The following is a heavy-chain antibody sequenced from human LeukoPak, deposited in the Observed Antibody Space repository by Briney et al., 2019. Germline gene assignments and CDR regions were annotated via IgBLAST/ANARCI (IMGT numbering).Heavy chain of an antibody. D-gene: IGHD3-10*01. CDR2: ISGSGGST. CDR3: AKGTRFGVPLSWGDY. V-gene: IGHV3-23*01. CDR1: GFTFSSYA. J-gene: IGHJ4*02. Sequence: GGSLRLSCAASGFTFSSYAMSWVRQAPGKGLEWVSAISGSGGSTYYADSVKGRFTISRDNSKNTLYLQMNSPRAEDTAVYYCAKGTRFGVPLSWGDYWGQGTLVTVSS.